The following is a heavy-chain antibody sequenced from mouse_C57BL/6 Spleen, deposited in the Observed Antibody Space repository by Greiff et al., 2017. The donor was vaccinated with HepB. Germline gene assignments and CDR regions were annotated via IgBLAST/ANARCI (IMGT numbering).Heavy chain of an antibody. D-gene: IGHD1-1*01. V-gene: IGHV1-85*01. Sequence: VQLQHSGPELVKPGASVKLSCKASGYTFTSYDINWVKQRPGQGLEWIGWIYPRDGSTKYNEKFKGKATLTVDTSSSTAYMGLHSLTSEDSAVYFCARGRYATVVVPGAMDYWGQGTSVTVSS. CDR3: ARGRYATVVVPGAMDY. CDR1: GYTFTSYD. CDR2: IYPRDGST. J-gene: IGHJ4*01.